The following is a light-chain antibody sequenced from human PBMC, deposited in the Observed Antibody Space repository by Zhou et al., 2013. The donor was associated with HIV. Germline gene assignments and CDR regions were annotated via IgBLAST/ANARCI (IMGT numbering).Light chain of an antibody. CDR3: QQYGSSPFT. J-gene: IGKJ2*01. CDR2: GAS. CDR1: QSVTSNF. V-gene: IGKV3-20*01. Sequence: EILMTQSPATLSVSPGERATLSCRASQSVTSNFLAWYQQKPGQAPRLLIYGASSRATGIPDRFSGSGSGTDFTLTISRLEPEDFAVYFCQQYGSSPFTFGQGTKLEIK.